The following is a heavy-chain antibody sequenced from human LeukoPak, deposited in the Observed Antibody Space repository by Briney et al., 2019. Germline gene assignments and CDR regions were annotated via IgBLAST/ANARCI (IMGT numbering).Heavy chain of an antibody. Sequence: GGSLRLSCVASGFTFNSLGMNWVRQAPGKGREGVSGIIPSCHTTYHADYGRVPFTTSRANSTNTVYLQMNSLRADDTAVYYCPKSFSTYYYDSSGYLGDAFDIWGQGTMVTVSS. J-gene: IGHJ3*02. CDR3: PKSFSTYYYDSSGYLGDAFDI. V-gene: IGHV3-23*01. D-gene: IGHD3-22*01. CDR1: GFTFNSLG. CDR2: IIPSCHTT.